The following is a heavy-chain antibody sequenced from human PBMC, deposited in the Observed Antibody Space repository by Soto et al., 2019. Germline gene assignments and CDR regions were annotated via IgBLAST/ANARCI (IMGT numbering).Heavy chain of an antibody. CDR2: INSDGSSI. CDR1: GIDFRNTW. J-gene: IGHJ4*02. D-gene: IGHD3-3*01. V-gene: IGHV3-74*01. Sequence: SGGSLRLSCAASGIDFRNTWIHWVRQVPGKGLVWVSRINSDGSSITYADSVKGRFTISRDNAKNTVYLQMSSLRVEDTAVYYCAKDWYYTIDYWGQGTPVTVSS. CDR3: AKDWYYTIDY.